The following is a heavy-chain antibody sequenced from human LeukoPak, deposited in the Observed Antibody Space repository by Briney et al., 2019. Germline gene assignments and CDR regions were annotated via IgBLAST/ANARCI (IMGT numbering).Heavy chain of an antibody. J-gene: IGHJ4*02. CDR3: VPLVPGY. CDR2: INSDGSIT. V-gene: IGHV3-74*01. CDR1: GFTFSNYW. D-gene: IGHD3-10*01. Sequence: GGSLRLSCAASGFTFSNYWMNWVRQPPGKGLVWVSRINSDGSITSYADSVKGRFTISRANAKNTLYLQMNSLRAEDTAVYYCVPLVPGYWGQGTLVTVSS.